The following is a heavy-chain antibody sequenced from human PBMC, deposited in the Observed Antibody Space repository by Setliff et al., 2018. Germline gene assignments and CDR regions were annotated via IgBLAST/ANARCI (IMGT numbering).Heavy chain of an antibody. CDR1: GGSTSTSNYH. Sequence: PSETLSLTCNVSGGSTSTSNYHWGWVRQPPGKGLEWIANIYFNGNTVKQPYLKSRVSISIDTSKNHFSLGLSSVIAADTATYYCVRVRVVQGYYEFDSWGQGALVTVSS. CDR2: IYFNGNT. V-gene: IGHV4-39*07. D-gene: IGHD3-16*01. CDR3: VRVRVVQGYYEFDS. J-gene: IGHJ4*02.